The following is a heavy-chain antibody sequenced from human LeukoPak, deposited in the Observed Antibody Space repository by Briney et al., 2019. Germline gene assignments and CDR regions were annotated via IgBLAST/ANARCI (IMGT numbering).Heavy chain of an antibody. CDR3: ARGYSSGWYTPEYFQH. CDR1: GGSISSSNW. D-gene: IGHD6-19*01. V-gene: IGHV4-4*02. J-gene: IGHJ1*01. Sequence: SGTLSLTCAVSGGSISSSNWWSWVRQPPGKGLEWIGEIYHSGSTNYNPSLKSRVTISVDKSKNQFSLKLSSVTAADTAVYYCARGYSSGWYTPEYFQHWGQGTLVTVSS. CDR2: IYHSGST.